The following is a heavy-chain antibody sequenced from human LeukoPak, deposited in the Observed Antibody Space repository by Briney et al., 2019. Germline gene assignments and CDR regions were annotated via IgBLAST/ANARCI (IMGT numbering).Heavy chain of an antibody. CDR2: INPNSGGT. V-gene: IGHV1-2*02. CDR3: ARDKGYCSSTSCFWQGYFQH. Sequence: ASVKVSCKASGGTFSSYAISWVRQAPGQGLEWMGWINPNSGGTNYAQKFQGRVTMTRDTSISTAYMELSGLRSDDTAVYYCARDKGYCSSTSCFWQGYFQHWGQGTLVTVSS. J-gene: IGHJ1*01. D-gene: IGHD2-2*01. CDR1: GGTFSSYA.